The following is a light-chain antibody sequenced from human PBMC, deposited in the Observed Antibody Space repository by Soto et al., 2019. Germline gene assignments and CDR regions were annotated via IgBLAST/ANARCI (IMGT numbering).Light chain of an antibody. CDR3: QQRNTWPPIT. V-gene: IGKV3-11*01. CDR2: DAS. Sequence: EILLKHSPVTLSLSPGERATLSCSASQSVRTYLAWYQVKPGQAPRLLIYDASRRASGVPARFSGSGSGTDFTLTISSLEPEDFALYYCQQRNTWPPITFGQGTRLEIK. J-gene: IGKJ5*01. CDR1: QSVRTY.